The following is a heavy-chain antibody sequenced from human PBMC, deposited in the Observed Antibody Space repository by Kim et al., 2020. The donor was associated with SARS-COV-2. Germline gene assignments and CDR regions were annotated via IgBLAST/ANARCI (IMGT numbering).Heavy chain of an antibody. J-gene: IGHJ4*02. D-gene: IGHD3-10*01. CDR3: AKDRD. V-gene: IGHV3-23*01. CDR2: SGSDSST. Sequence: SGSDSSTYYAASARGPVTISRDNSKNTLYLQMSSLRAEDTAVYYCAKDRDWGQGTLVTVSS.